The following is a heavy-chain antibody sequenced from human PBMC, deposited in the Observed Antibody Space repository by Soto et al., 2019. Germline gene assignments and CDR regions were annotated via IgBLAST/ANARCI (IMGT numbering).Heavy chain of an antibody. CDR3: ARDPDYGDYWGYFFDS. CDR1: GYTFAAYY. Sequence: QVQLVQSGAEVKKPGASVKVSCKTSGYTFAAYYIHWIRHAPGQGLEWMGWINPTRGGTVNAQNFQDRVTMTRDTSISTAYMELRRLHSDDTAVYYWARDPDYGDYWGYFFDSWCQGTPVTVSS. J-gene: IGHJ4*02. V-gene: IGHV1-2*02. D-gene: IGHD4-17*01. CDR2: INPTRGGT.